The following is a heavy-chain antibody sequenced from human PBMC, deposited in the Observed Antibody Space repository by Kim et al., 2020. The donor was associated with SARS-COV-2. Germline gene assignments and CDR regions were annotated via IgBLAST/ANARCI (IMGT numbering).Heavy chain of an antibody. J-gene: IGHJ4*02. CDR3: ARVSGSSGWYFFDY. Sequence: SETLSLTCTVSGGSISSYYWSWIRQPPGKGLEWIGYIYYSGSTNYNPSLKSRVTISVDTSKNQFSLKLSSVTAADTAVYYCARVSGSSGWYFFDYWGQGTLVTVSS. D-gene: IGHD6-19*01. CDR2: IYYSGST. CDR1: GGSISSYY. V-gene: IGHV4-59*01.